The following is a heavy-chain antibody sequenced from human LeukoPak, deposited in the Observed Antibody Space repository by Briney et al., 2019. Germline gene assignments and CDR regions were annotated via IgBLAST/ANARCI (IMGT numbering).Heavy chain of an antibody. Sequence: SETLSLTCTVSGASISSYYWSWIRQPPGKGLEWIGYISYSGSTNYNPSLKSRVTISADTSKSQVSLTLSSVTAADTAVYYCARHPELYFFDYWGQGTLVTVSS. CDR3: ARHPELYFFDY. CDR1: GASISSYY. V-gene: IGHV4-59*08. D-gene: IGHD3-10*01. CDR2: ISYSGST. J-gene: IGHJ4*02.